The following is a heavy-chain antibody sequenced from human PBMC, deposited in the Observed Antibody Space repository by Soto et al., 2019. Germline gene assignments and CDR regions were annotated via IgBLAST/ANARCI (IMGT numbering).Heavy chain of an antibody. CDR1: GFSLSNGKVG. Sequence: TCTVSGFSLSNGKVGVSWIRQPPGKALEWLAHIFSNDEKSYRTSLKSRLTISEDTSKSQVVLTMTNVDPVDTATYYCARILFGRSVAGGYFYMDVWGKGTTVTVSS. CDR3: ARILFGRSVAGGYFYMDV. CDR2: IFSNDEK. J-gene: IGHJ6*03. V-gene: IGHV2-26*01. D-gene: IGHD6-19*01.